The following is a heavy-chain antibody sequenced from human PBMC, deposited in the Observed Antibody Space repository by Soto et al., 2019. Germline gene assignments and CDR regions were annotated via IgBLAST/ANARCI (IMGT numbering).Heavy chain of an antibody. CDR1: GFIFSGYG. V-gene: IGHV3-33*01. CDR2: IWYDGSKK. D-gene: IGHD3-22*01. CDR3: ARDGDGNSHYSKFDY. Sequence: PGGSLRLSCAASGFIFSGYGMHWVRQAPGKGLEWVAVIWYDGSKKYYADSVKGRFTISRDDSKNTLYLQMNSLRAEDTAVYYCARDGDGNSHYSKFDYWGQGTLVTVSS. J-gene: IGHJ4*02.